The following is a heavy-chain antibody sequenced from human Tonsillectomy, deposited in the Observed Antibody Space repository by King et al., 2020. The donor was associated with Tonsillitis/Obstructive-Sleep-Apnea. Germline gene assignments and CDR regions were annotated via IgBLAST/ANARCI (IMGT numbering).Heavy chain of an antibody. J-gene: IGHJ6*02. V-gene: IGHV1-69*12. Sequence: QLVQSGPEVKKPGSSVKVSCKASGGTFSSYAIRWVRQAPGQGLEWMGGSIPIFGTANYAQKFQGRVTITADESTSTAYMELSSLRSEDTAVYYCARLKGAMGGLAAAPAMDVWGQGTTVTVSS. D-gene: IGHD6-13*01. CDR1: GGTFSSYA. CDR3: ARLKGAMGGLAAAPAMDV. CDR2: SIPIFGTA.